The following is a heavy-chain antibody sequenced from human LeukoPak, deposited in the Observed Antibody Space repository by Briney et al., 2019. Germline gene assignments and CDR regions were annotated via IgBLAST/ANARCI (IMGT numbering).Heavy chain of an antibody. V-gene: IGHV4-39*07. CDR1: GGSISSSSYY. CDR2: IYYSGST. CDR3: ARLGTAAARGGFDY. J-gene: IGHJ4*02. Sequence: SETLSLTCTVSGGSISSSSYYWGWIRQPPGKGLEWIGSIYYSGSTYYNPSLKSRVTISVDTSKNQFSLKLSSVTAADTAVYYCARLGTAAARGGFDYWGQGTLVTVSS. D-gene: IGHD6-13*01.